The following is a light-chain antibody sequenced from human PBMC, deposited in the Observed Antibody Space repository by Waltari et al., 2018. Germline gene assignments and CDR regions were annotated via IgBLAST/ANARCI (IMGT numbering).Light chain of an antibody. V-gene: IGKV4-1*01. Sequence: DIVMTQSPDSLAVSLGERATINCKSSQSVLYSSNNKNYLAWYQQKPGQPPKLLIYWASTRESGAPDRFSGSGSGTDFTLSISSLQAEDVAVYYCQQYYSTRTFGQGTKVEIK. CDR3: QQYYSTRT. J-gene: IGKJ1*01. CDR1: QSVLYSSNNKNY. CDR2: WAS.